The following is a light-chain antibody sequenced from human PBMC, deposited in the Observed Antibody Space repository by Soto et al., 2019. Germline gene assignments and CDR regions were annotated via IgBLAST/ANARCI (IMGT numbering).Light chain of an antibody. J-gene: IGKJ4*01. CDR1: QSVLYSSNSKNY. CDR3: QQYYTTPPT. CDR2: WAF. Sequence: DIVMTQSPDSLAVSLGERATINCKSSQSVLYSSNSKNYLAWYQQKPGQPPKLLIYWAFTRESGVTDRFSGSGSGTDFTLTISSLQAEDVAVYYCQQYYTTPPTFGGGTRVEIK. V-gene: IGKV4-1*01.